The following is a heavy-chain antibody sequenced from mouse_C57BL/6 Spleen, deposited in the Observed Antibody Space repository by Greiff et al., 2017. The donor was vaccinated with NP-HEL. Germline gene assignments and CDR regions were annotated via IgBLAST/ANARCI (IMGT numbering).Heavy chain of an antibody. CDR3: ARGGLYYEYDWFAY. J-gene: IGHJ3*01. D-gene: IGHD2-4*01. CDR2: IYPGDGDT. V-gene: IGHV1-82*01. Sequence: QVQLKESGPELVKPGASVKISCKASGYAFSSSWMNWVKQRPGKGLEWIGRIYPGDGDTNYNGKFKGKATLTADKSSSTAYMQLSSLTSEDSAVYFCARGGLYYEYDWFAYWGQGTLVTVSA. CDR1: GYAFSSSW.